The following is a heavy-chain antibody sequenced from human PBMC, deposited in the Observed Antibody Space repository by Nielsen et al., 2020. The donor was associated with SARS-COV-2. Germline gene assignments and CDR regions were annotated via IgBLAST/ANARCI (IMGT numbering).Heavy chain of an antibody. CDR3: ARDAVYDDAFDI. CDR1: GYTFTGYY. J-gene: IGHJ3*02. CDR2: INPNSGGT. Sequence: ASVKVSCKASGYTFTGYYMHWVRQAPGQGLEWMGWINPNSGGTNYAQKFQGRVTMTRDTSISTAYMELSRLRSDDTAVHYCARDAVYDDAFDIWGQGTVVTVSS. V-gene: IGHV1-2*02. D-gene: IGHD1-14*01.